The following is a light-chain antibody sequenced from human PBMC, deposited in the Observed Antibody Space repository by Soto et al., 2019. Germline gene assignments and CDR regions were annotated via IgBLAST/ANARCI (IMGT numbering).Light chain of an antibody. CDR2: DVT. J-gene: IGLJ2*01. CDR3: SSYTSSSTVV. Sequence: QSVLTQPASVSGSPGQSITISCTGTSSNVGGYHYVSWYQHHPGKAPKLMIYDVTNRPSGVSNRFSASKSGNTASLTISGLQAAYEADYYCSSYTSSSTVVFGGGTKVTVL. V-gene: IGLV2-14*03. CDR1: SSNVGGYHY.